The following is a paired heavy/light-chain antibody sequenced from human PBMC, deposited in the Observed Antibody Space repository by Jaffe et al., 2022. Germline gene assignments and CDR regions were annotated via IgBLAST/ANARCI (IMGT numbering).Light chain of an antibody. CDR1: QSLLHPNGRTY. J-gene: IGKJ1*01. Sequence: DIVMTQTPLSLSVTPGQPASISCKSSQSLLHPNGRTYLYWYLQRPGQSPQLLIYEASRRFSGVPDRFSGSGSGTDFTLTISRMEAEDFGVYYCMQGIHLHTWTFGQGTKVDIK. CDR2: EAS. V-gene: IGKV2-29*02. CDR3: MQGIHLHTWT.
Heavy chain of an antibody. CDR1: GFNFGDYN. Sequence: EVQLVESGGGLVQPGRSLRLSCRTSGFNFGDYNMNWVRQAPGKGLEWVGLIRSTAYGGTTAYAASVKDRFNISRDDSKTTAYLQMNSLKSEDTAVYYCTRDGPYYYGSGSFNPPADYWGQGTLVTVSS. J-gene: IGHJ4*02. V-gene: IGHV3-49*04. CDR2: IRSTAYGGTT. D-gene: IGHD3-10*01. CDR3: TRDGPYYYGSGSFNPPADY.